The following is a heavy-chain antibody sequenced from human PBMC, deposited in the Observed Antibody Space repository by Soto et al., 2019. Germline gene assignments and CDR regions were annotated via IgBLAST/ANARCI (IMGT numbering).Heavy chain of an antibody. V-gene: IGHV3-23*01. CDR2: ISGSGGST. D-gene: IGHD3-22*01. Sequence: EVQLLESGGGLVQPGGSLRLSCAASGFTFSSYAMSWVRQAPGKGLEWVSAISGSGGSTYYADSVKGRFTISRDNSKKTRYLQMNSLRAEDTAVYYCAKDGPGYYDSSGYHDYWGQGTLVTVSS. CDR3: AKDGPGYYDSSGYHDY. J-gene: IGHJ4*02. CDR1: GFTFSSYA.